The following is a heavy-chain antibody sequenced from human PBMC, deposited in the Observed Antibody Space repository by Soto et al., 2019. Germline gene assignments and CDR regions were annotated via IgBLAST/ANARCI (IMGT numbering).Heavy chain of an antibody. CDR3: ARDGPPTTTGVGPSDTMDV. V-gene: IGHV1-46*01. CDR1: GYTFTSYQ. Sequence: QMQLVQSGAEVKKPGASVKVSCKASGYTFTSYQMHWVRQAPGQGLEWMGIINPSGGRITYAPRCQGRVMMTRDTSTNTVYMELRSLRSEDTAVYYCARDGPPTTTGVGPSDTMDVWGQGTTVTVS. CDR2: INPSGGRI. D-gene: IGHD3-3*01. J-gene: IGHJ6*02.